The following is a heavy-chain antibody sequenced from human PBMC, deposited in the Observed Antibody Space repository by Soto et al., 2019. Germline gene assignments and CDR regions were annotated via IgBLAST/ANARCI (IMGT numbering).Heavy chain of an antibody. V-gene: IGHV3-53*01. J-gene: IGHJ4*02. D-gene: IGHD1-1*01. Sequence: EVQLVESGGGLIQPGGSLRLSCAASGFTVSSNYMSWVRPAPGKGLEWVSVIYSGGTTYYADSVKDRFTISRDNSKNTVYLQMNGLRAEDTAVYYCARGGSRRLQLLFVFDSWGQGTLVTVSS. CDR2: IYSGGTT. CDR3: ARGGSRRLQLLFVFDS. CDR1: GFTVSSNY.